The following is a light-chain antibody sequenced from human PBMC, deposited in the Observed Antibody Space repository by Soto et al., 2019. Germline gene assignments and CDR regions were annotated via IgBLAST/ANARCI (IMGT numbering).Light chain of an antibody. CDR3: SSYAGSKLV. CDR2: EVS. CDR1: SSDVGGYNY. V-gene: IGLV2-8*01. J-gene: IGLJ2*01. Sequence: QSALTQPPSASGSPGQSVTISCTGTSSDVGGYNYVSWYQQYPGKAPKLMIYEVSKRPSGVPDRFSGSKSGNTASLTASGLQAEDEADYHCSSYAGSKLVFGGGTKLTVL.